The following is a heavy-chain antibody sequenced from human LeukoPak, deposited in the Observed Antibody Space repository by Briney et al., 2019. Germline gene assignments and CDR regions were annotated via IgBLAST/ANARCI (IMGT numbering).Heavy chain of an antibody. Sequence: PSETLSLTCTVSGGSISRYTWTWIRQPAGKGLEWNGRTYTSGTTNYNPSLKSRVTMSVDTSKNQFSLKLSSVTVADTAVYYCARGNNWNDHDAFDIWGQGTMVTVSS. V-gene: IGHV4-4*07. CDR3: ARGNNWNDHDAFDI. D-gene: IGHD1-1*01. J-gene: IGHJ3*02. CDR1: GGSISRYT. CDR2: TYTSGTT.